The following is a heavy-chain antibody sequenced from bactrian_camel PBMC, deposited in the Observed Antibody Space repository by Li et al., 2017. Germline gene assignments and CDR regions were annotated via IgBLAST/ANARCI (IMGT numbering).Heavy chain of an antibody. CDR2: LVTDSDTV. D-gene: IGHD2*01. V-gene: IGHV3S26*01. CDR1: GFTARRYY. Sequence: HVQLVESGGGSVQAGGSLRLSCRASGFTARRYYWGWFRQILGKEREWVAGLVTDSDTVSYADSVKGRFTISDGGPHNTLTLQMNGLRPEDTAMYYCAAEWPSTVWQRPCPLVTYNYNHNGQGTQVTVS. J-gene: IGHJ4*01.